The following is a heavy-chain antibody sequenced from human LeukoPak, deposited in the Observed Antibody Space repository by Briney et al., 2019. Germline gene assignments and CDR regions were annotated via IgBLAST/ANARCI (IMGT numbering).Heavy chain of an antibody. CDR3: ARGPNSNWSGLDF. V-gene: IGHV3-74*01. Sequence: GGSLRLSCTASGFSFSGHWMHWARQPPGKGLVWVSRISPTGSTTSYADSVKGRFTVSRDNAKNTLYLQVNNLRAEDTAVYYCARGPNSNWSGLDFWGQGTLLTVFS. D-gene: IGHD6-6*01. J-gene: IGHJ4*02. CDR1: GFSFSGHW. CDR2: ISPTGSTT.